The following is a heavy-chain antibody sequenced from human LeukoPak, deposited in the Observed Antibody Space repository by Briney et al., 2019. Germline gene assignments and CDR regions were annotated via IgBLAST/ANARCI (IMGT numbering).Heavy chain of an antibody. D-gene: IGHD3-22*01. J-gene: IGHJ6*02. CDR1: GGSISSGGYS. CDR3: ARGDSSGYSFYYYYGMDV. V-gene: IGHV4-30-2*01. Sequence: SETLSLTCTVSGGSISSGGYSWSWIRQPPGKGLEWIGYIYHSGSTYYNPSLKSRVTISVDTSKNQFSLKLSSVTAADTAVYYCARGDSSGYSFYYYYGMDVWGQGTTVTVSS. CDR2: IYHSGST.